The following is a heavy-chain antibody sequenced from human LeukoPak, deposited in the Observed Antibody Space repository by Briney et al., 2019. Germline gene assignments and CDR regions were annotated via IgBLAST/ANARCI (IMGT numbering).Heavy chain of an antibody. D-gene: IGHD3-22*01. Sequence: SETLSLTCAVSGYSISSSNWWGWIRQPPGKGLEWIGYIYYSGSIYYNPSLKSRVTMSVDTSKNQFSLKLSSVTAADTAVYYCARRGYDSSGYYFLVWGQGTLVTVSS. CDR2: IYYSGSI. J-gene: IGHJ4*02. CDR3: ARRGYDSSGYYFLV. CDR1: GYSISSSNW. V-gene: IGHV4-28*05.